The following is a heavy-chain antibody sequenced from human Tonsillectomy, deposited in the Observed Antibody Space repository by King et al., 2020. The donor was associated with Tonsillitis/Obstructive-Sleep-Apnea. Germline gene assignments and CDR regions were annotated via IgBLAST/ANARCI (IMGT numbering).Heavy chain of an antibody. J-gene: IGHJ4*02. Sequence: VQLVESGGGLVQPGGSLRLSCAASGFTFSDHHMDWVRQAPGTGLEWVGRTRNKANSYNTEYAGSVKGRFTISRDDSKKSLYLQMNSLKNEDTAVYYCARVGDYYGSGSYSGVDYWGQGTLVTVSS. CDR3: ARVGDYYGSGSYSGVDY. CDR2: TRNKANSYNT. V-gene: IGHV3-72*01. D-gene: IGHD3-10*01. CDR1: GFTFSDHH.